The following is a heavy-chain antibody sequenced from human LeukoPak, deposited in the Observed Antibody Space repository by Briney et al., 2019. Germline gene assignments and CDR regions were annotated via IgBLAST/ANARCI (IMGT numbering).Heavy chain of an antibody. CDR3: ARAVSPYSSSSEVGY. Sequence: ASVKVSCKASGYTFTSYYMHWVRQAPGQGLEWMGIINPSGGSTSYAQKFQGRVTMTRDMSTSTVYMELSSLRSEDTAVYYCARAVSPYSSSSEVGYWGQGTLVTVSS. CDR1: GYTFTSYY. V-gene: IGHV1-46*01. CDR2: INPSGGST. J-gene: IGHJ4*02. D-gene: IGHD6-6*01.